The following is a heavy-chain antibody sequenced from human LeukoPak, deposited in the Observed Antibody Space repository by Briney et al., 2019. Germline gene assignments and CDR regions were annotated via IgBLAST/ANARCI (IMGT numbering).Heavy chain of an antibody. CDR2: IYSSGTT. CDR1: GGSTINYF. D-gene: IGHD3-10*01. Sequence: SEPLSLTCTVSGGSTINYFRSWIRQPAGKGLEWIGHIYSSGTTHYNPSLNNRVTISLDTSKSQFSLHLNSVTAADTAVYYCARAEGSGSGAFTLDYWGQGILVTVSS. V-gene: IGHV4-4*07. J-gene: IGHJ4*02. CDR3: ARAEGSGSGAFTLDY.